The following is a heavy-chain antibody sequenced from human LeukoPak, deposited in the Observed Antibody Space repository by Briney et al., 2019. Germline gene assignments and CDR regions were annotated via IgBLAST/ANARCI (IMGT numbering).Heavy chain of an antibody. CDR3: ATDIYYDSSANY. V-gene: IGHV1-24*01. D-gene: IGHD3-22*01. CDR2: FDPEDGET. Sequence: ASVKVSCKVSGYTLTELSMHWVRQAPGKGLEWMGGFDPEDGETIYAQKFQGRVTMTEDTSTDTAYMELSSLRSEDTAVYYCATDIYYDSSANYWGQGTLVTVSS. J-gene: IGHJ4*02. CDR1: GYTLTELS.